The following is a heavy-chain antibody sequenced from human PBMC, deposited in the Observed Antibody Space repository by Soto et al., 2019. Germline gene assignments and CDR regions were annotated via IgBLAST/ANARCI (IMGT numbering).Heavy chain of an antibody. CDR3: ARDHVVVVAARPYYYGMDV. J-gene: IGHJ6*02. CDR1: GGTFSSYA. V-gene: IGHV1-69*01. D-gene: IGHD2-15*01. Sequence: QVQLVQSGAEVKKPGSSVKVSCKASGGTFSSYAISWVRQAPGQGLEWMGGFIPIFGTANYAQKFQGRVTITADESTSTAYMELSSLRSEDTAVYYCARDHVVVVAARPYYYGMDVWGQGTTVTVSS. CDR2: FIPIFGTA.